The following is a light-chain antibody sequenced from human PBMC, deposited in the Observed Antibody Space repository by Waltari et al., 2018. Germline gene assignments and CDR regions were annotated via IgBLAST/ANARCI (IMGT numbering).Light chain of an antibody. CDR1: QNIHSN. J-gene: IGKJ2*01. CDR3: QQYNNWPPET. Sequence: EIVMTKSPATLSVSAGERATLSCRASQNIHSNLAWYQQKPGQAPRLLIYGATTRATRIPASFSGSGSGTEFTLTISSLQSEDFAVYSCQQYNNWPPETFGQGTKLEIK. V-gene: IGKV3-15*01. CDR2: GAT.